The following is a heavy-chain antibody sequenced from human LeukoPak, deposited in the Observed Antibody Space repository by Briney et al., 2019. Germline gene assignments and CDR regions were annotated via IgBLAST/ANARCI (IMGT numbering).Heavy chain of an antibody. J-gene: IGHJ4*02. CDR3: ATTGYLVRGPPSVY. D-gene: IGHD3-10*01. Sequence: PSETLSLTCTVSGGSISSYYWTWMRQPPGKGLEWIGYIYYSGSTEYNPSLKSRVTISVDTSKKQFSLRMTSVTAADTAVYYCATTGYLVRGPPSVYWGQGTLVTVSS. CDR2: IYYSGST. V-gene: IGHV4-59*08. CDR1: GGSISSYY.